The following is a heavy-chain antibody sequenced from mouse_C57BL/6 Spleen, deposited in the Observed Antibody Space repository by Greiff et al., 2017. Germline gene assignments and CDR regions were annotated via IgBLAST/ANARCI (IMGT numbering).Heavy chain of an antibody. D-gene: IGHD2-1*01. CDR2: ISDGGSYT. Sequence: EVQLVESGGGLVKPGGSLKLSCAASGFTFSSYAMSWVRQTPEKRLEWVATISDGGSYTYYPDNVKGRFTISRDNAKNNLYLQMSHLKSEDTAMYYCASYGSGDWYCDVWGTGTTVTVSS. CDR1: GFTFSSYA. V-gene: IGHV5-4*01. CDR3: ASYGSGDWYCDV. J-gene: IGHJ1*03.